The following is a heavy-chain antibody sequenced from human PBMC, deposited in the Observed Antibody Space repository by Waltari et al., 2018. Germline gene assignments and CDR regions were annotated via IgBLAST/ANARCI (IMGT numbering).Heavy chain of an antibody. CDR2: MYYSGNS. CDR3: ARIPVAGTSFDN. CDR1: GGSISSIRSY. Sequence: QLQLQESGPGLVKPSETLSLTCTVSGGSISSIRSYWGWIRQPPGKGLEWIGSMYYSGNSYYNPSLKSRVTISVDTPNNQFSLKLSAVTAADTAVYYCARIPVAGTSFDNWGQGILVTVSS. V-gene: IGHV4-39*01. D-gene: IGHD6-19*01. J-gene: IGHJ4*02.